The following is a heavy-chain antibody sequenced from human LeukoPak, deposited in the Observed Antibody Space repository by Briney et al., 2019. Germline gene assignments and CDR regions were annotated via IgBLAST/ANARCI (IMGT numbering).Heavy chain of an antibody. J-gene: IGHJ4*02. V-gene: IGHV5-51*01. CDR2: IYPGDSDT. CDR1: GYSFTSYW. CDR3: ARAVAAADQGSDY. D-gene: IGHD6-13*01. Sequence: GESLKISCKGSGYSFTSYWIGWVRQMPGKGLEWMGIIYPGDSDTRYSPSFQGQVTISADTSITTAYLQWSRLKASDTAMYYCARAVAAADQGSDYWGQGTLVTVSS.